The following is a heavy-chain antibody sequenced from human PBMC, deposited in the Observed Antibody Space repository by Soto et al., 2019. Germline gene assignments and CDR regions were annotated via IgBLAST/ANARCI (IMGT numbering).Heavy chain of an antibody. Sequence: EVQLVESGGGLVQPGGSLRLSCAASGFDFNGYDMHWVRQAPGKNLEWVAAISTAGDTYYLGSVKGRFTISREDAKNSLSLHMNSLRVGDTAAYYCARGGDRFDGMDVWGQGTTVTVSS. CDR2: ISTAGDT. D-gene: IGHD3-16*01. V-gene: IGHV3-13*01. CDR3: ARGGDRFDGMDV. CDR1: GFDFNGYD. J-gene: IGHJ6*02.